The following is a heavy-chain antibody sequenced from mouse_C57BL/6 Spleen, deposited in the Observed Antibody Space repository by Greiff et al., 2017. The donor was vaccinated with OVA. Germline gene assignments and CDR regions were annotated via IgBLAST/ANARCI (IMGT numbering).Heavy chain of an antibody. Sequence: QVQLQQSGPELVKPGASVKISCKASGYAFSSSWMNWVKQRPGKGLEWIGRIYPGDGDTNYNGKFKGKATLTADKSSSTAYMQLSSLTSEDSAVYFCARFYSNYVLFDYWGQGTTLTVSS. D-gene: IGHD2-5*01. V-gene: IGHV1-82*01. CDR2: IYPGDGDT. J-gene: IGHJ2*01. CDR1: GYAFSSSW. CDR3: ARFYSNYVLFDY.